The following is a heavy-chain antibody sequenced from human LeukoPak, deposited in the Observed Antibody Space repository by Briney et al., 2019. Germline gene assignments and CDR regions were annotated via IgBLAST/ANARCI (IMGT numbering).Heavy chain of an antibody. Sequence: KPSETLSLACTVSGGSVSAFYWSWIRQPPGKGLQWIGYASYTGSTNNTGSTNYNPSLKSRVNISVDTSNNQFSLKLSSLTAADTAVYFCARNRVATIYGKFDYWGQGTLVTVSS. CDR1: GGSVSAFY. J-gene: IGHJ4*02. V-gene: IGHV4-59*02. CDR2: ASYTGSTNNTGST. CDR3: ARNRVATIYGKFDY. D-gene: IGHD5-12*01.